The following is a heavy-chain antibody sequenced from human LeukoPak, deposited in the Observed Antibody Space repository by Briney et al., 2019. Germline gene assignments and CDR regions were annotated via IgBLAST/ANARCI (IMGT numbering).Heavy chain of an antibody. J-gene: IGHJ4*02. D-gene: IGHD3-22*01. CDR1: GFTFDDYA. CDR3: AKDSQARGSGYYKY. CDR2: ISWNSGSI. Sequence: GGSLRPSCAASGFTFDDYAMHWVRQAPGKGLEWVSGISWNSGSIGYADSVKGRFTISRDNAKNSLYLQMNSLRAEDTALYYCAKDSQARGSGYYKYWGQGTLVTVSS. V-gene: IGHV3-9*01.